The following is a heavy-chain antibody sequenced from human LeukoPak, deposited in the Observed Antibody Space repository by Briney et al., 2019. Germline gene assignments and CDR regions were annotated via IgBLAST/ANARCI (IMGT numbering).Heavy chain of an antibody. Sequence: GASVKVSCKASGYTFTGYYMHWVRQAPGQGPEWMGWINPNSGGTNYAQKFQGRVTMTRDTSISTAYMELSRLRSDDTAVYYCARDLYDSSGRLFDYWGQGTLVTVSS. CDR1: GYTFTGYY. V-gene: IGHV1-2*02. CDR2: INPNSGGT. CDR3: ARDLYDSSGRLFDY. D-gene: IGHD3-22*01. J-gene: IGHJ4*02.